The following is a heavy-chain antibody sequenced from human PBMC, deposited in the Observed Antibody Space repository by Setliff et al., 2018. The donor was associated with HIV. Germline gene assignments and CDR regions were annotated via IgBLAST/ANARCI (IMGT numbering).Heavy chain of an antibody. D-gene: IGHD5-18*01. CDR3: ARHGGGYSYGSFDF. Sequence: SETLSLTCSVAGGSMSGYYWSWIRQPPGRGLEWIGYVSYSGDTNYNPSLKSRVTISIDTSKNQFSLRVNSVTAADTALYSCARHGGGYSYGSFDFWSQGTLVTVSS. CDR2: VSYSGDT. CDR1: GGSMSGYY. V-gene: IGHV4-59*08. J-gene: IGHJ4*02.